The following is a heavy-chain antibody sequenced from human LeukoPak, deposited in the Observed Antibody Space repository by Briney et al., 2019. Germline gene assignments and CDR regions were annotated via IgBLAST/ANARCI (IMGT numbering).Heavy chain of an antibody. CDR1: GFSFSRYY. V-gene: IGHV3-66*04. CDR2: LFSGDDT. Sequence: GGSLRLSCAASGFSFSRYYMSWVRQAPGKGLEWVSVLFSGDDTYYADSVKDRFSISRDSSRETLFLQMNSLRADDTAVYYCARQGYDSGFDYWGHGTMVTVSS. J-gene: IGHJ4*01. D-gene: IGHD5-12*01. CDR3: ARQGYDSGFDY.